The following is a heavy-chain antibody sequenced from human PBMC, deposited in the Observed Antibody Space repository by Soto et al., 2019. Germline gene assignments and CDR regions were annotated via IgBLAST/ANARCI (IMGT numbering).Heavy chain of an antibody. CDR3: ARDCDSSGYYDPQYYFDY. CDR1: GFTFSSYS. D-gene: IGHD3-22*01. Sequence: GGSLRLSCAASGFTFSSYSMNWVRQAPGKGLEWVSYISSSSSTIYYADSVKGRFTISRDNSKNTLYLQMSSLRAEDTAVYYCARDCDSSGYYDPQYYFDYWGQGTLVTVSS. J-gene: IGHJ4*02. V-gene: IGHV3-48*01. CDR2: ISSSSSTI.